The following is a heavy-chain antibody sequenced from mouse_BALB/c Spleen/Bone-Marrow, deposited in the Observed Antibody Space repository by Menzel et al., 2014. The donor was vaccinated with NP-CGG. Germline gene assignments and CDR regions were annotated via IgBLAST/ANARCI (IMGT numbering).Heavy chain of an antibody. D-gene: IGHD1-1*01. Sequence: VQLKESGPELVKPGASVKMSCKASGYTFTSYVMHWVKQKPGQGLEWIGYINPYNDGTKYNEKFKGKATLTSDKSSSTSYRDVCMLTAEDSAVYYGARLDSYCISFYWYFDVWGAGTTVTVSS. J-gene: IGHJ1*01. CDR3: ARLDSYCISFYWYFDV. CDR2: INPYNDGT. V-gene: IGHV1-14*01. CDR1: GYTFTSYV.